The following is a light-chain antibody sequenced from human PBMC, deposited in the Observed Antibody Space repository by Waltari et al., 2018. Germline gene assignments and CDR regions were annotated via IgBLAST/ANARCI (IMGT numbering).Light chain of an antibody. CDR2: RSD. CDR3: AAWDDSLHGHWV. V-gene: IGLV1-44*01. J-gene: IGLJ3*02. Sequence: QSVLTQPPSASGTPGQRVTISCSCSAYHLGGNVVTCYQQLPGTAPKLLIYRSDHRPSGVPDRFSGSKSGTSASLAISGLLSDDEADYYCAAWDDSLHGHWVFGGGTKVTVL. CDR1: AYHLGGNV.